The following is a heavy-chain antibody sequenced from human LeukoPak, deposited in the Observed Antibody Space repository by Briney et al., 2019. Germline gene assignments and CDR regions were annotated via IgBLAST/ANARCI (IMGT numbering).Heavy chain of an antibody. CDR2: IYPGDSDT. J-gene: IGHJ4*02. V-gene: IGHV5-51*01. Sequence: GESLKISCKGSGYSFTSYWIGWVRQVTGKGLEWMGIIYPGDSDTRYSPSFQGQVTISADKSISTAYLQWSSLKASDTAMYYCARPRDIKNGHFAYWGQGTLVTVSS. D-gene: IGHD2-15*01. CDR3: ARPRDIKNGHFAY. CDR1: GYSFTSYW.